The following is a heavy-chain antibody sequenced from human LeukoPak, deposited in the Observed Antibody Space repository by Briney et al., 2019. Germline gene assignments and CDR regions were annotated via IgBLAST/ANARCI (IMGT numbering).Heavy chain of an antibody. CDR2: INHSGST. D-gene: IGHD3-10*01. Sequence: SETLSLTCAVYGGSFSGYYWSWIRQPPGKGLEWIGEINHSGSTNYNPSLKSRVTISVDTSKNQFSLKLSSVTAADTAVYYCARKRGYYYMDVWGKGTTVTVSS. V-gene: IGHV4-34*01. J-gene: IGHJ6*03. CDR3: ARKRGYYYMDV. CDR1: GGSFSGYY.